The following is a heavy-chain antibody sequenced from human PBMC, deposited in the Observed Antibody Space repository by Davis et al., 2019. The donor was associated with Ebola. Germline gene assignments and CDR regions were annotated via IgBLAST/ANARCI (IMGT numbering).Heavy chain of an antibody. CDR1: VITFSSYA. D-gene: IGHD3-9*01. V-gene: IGHV3-23*01. Sequence: GGSLRLSCTDSVITFSSYAMTWVRQAPGKGLEWVSAISGSGGSTYYADSVKGRFTISRDNSKNTLSLQMNSLRAEDTAVYYCAKDPEAVRYFDWLSRLSFDYWGQGTLVTVSS. CDR3: AKDPEAVRYFDWLSRLSFDY. J-gene: IGHJ4*02. CDR2: ISGSGGST.